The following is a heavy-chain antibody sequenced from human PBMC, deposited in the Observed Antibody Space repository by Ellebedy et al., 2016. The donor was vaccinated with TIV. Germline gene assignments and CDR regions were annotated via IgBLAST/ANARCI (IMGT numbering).Heavy chain of an antibody. Sequence: GGSLRLSCAASGFTVSDNYMTWVRQAPGKGLEWVSIIYSGGSTYYADSVKGRFTISRDNAKNSLYLQMTSLTTEDTGLYYCAKDMRPTGVYWGQGTLVTVSS. D-gene: IGHD3-10*01. CDR3: AKDMRPTGVY. V-gene: IGHV3-53*05. CDR1: GFTVSDNY. J-gene: IGHJ4*02. CDR2: IYSGGST.